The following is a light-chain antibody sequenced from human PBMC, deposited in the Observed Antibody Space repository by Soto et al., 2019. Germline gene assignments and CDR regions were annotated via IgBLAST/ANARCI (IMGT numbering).Light chain of an antibody. CDR1: QSISSW. V-gene: IGKV1-5*03. CDR3: QHYNSYSGA. J-gene: IGKJ1*01. CDR2: KAS. Sequence: IHPIQTCSTLSPSVGDSRTITCRASQSISSWLAWYQQKPGKAPKLLIYKASTLKSGVPSRFSGSGSGTEFTLTISSLQPDDFATYYCQHYNSYSGAFGQGTKVDIK.